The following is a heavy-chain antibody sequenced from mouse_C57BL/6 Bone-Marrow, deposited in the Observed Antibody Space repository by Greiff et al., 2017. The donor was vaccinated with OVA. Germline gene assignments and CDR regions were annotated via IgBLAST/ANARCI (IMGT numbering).Heavy chain of an antibody. CDR1: GYSITSGYY. D-gene: IGHD1-1*01. CDR2: ISYDGSN. Sequence: VQLQQSGPGLVKPSQSLSLTCSVTGYSITSGYYWNWIRQFPGNKLEWMGYISYDGSNNYNPSLKNRISITRDTSKNQFFLKLNSVTTEDTATYYCASYYYGSSYFAMDYWGQGTSVTVSS. J-gene: IGHJ4*01. CDR3: ASYYYGSSYFAMDY. V-gene: IGHV3-6*01.